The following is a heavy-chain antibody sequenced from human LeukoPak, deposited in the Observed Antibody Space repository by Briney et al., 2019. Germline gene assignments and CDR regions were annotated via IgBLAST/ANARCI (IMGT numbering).Heavy chain of an antibody. D-gene: IGHD2-2*01. CDR3: ASNLLYCSSTSRYFDY. CDR1: GGTFSSYA. J-gene: IGHJ4*02. Sequence: SVKVSCKASGGTFSSYAISWVRQAPGQGLEWMGGIIPIFGTANYAQKFQGRVTITADESTSTAYMELSSLRSEDTAVYYCASNLLYCSSTSRYFDYWGQGTLVTVSS. V-gene: IGHV1-69*01. CDR2: IIPIFGTA.